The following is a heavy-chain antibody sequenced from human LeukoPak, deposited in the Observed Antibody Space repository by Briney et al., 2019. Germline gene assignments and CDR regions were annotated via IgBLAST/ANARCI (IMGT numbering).Heavy chain of an antibody. CDR1: GFTFTSSA. V-gene: IGHV1-58*02. CDR3: ARGLGPGYRRPFDKYFDY. J-gene: IGHJ4*02. CDR2: IVVGSGNT. D-gene: IGHD5-24*01. Sequence: ASVKVSCKASGFTFTSSAMQWVRQARGQRLEWIGWIVVGSGNTNYAQKFQGRVTITADKSTSTAYMELSSLRSEDTAVYYCARGLGPGYRRPFDKYFDYWGQGTLVTVSS.